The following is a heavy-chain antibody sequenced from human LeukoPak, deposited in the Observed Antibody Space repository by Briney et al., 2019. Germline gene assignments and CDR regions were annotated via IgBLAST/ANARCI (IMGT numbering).Heavy chain of an antibody. Sequence: GGSLRLSCAASGFTVSSNYMSWVRQAPGKGLEWVSVIYSGGSTYYADSVKGRFIISRDNSKNTLYLQMDSLRAEDTAVYYCARLAVGGWDIRYWGQGTLVTVSS. CDR3: ARLAVGGWDIRY. D-gene: IGHD6-19*01. V-gene: IGHV3-66*01. J-gene: IGHJ4*02. CDR1: GFTVSSNY. CDR2: IYSGGST.